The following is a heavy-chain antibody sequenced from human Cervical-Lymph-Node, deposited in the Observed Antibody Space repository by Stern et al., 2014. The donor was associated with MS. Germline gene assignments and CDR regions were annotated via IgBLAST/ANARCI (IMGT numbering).Heavy chain of an antibody. CDR1: GYSFTTYW. Sequence: VQLVQSGAEVKKPGESLKISCKGSGYSFTTYWIGWVRQMPGKGLEWMGSIHPGGTDTRYSPSFQGTGTTSPGNYTRTAYKQWGSLKASDTAMYYCAKHTGSDLLNFDYWGQGTLVTVSS. CDR2: IHPGGTDT. CDR3: AKHTGSDLLNFDY. J-gene: IGHJ4*02. V-gene: IGHV5-51*01. D-gene: IGHD3-9*01.